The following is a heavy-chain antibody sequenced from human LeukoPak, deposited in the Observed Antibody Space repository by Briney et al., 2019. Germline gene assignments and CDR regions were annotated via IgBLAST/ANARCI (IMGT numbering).Heavy chain of an antibody. Sequence: SETLSLTCTDSVGSVSSGTYYWNWIRQPPGKGLEWIGYMYHIGSTNYNPSLKSRDTISVDTSKNPFSLELSYVTAADTAAYYCARDEDNSGRYYYYMDVWGKGTTLSVSS. CDR1: VGSVSSGTYY. CDR3: ARDEDNSGRYYYYMDV. J-gene: IGHJ6*03. CDR2: MYHIGST. D-gene: IGHD3-22*01. V-gene: IGHV4-61*01.